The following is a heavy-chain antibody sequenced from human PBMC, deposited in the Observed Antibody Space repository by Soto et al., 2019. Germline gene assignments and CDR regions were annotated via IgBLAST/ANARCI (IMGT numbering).Heavy chain of an antibody. J-gene: IGHJ4*02. CDR1: GYTFTSYG. CDR3: ARDLIHPSHRRIAVAGTTVDY. D-gene: IGHD6-19*01. Sequence: GASVKVSCKASGYTFTSYGISWVRQAPGQGLEWMGWISAYNGNTNYAQKLQGRVTMTTDTSTSTAYMELRSLRSDDTAVYYCARDLIHPSHRRIAVAGTTVDYWGKGTLVTVSS. CDR2: ISAYNGNT. V-gene: IGHV1-18*01.